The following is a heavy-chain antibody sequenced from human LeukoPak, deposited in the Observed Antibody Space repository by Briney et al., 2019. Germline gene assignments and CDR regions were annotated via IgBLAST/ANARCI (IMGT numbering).Heavy chain of an antibody. V-gene: IGHV3-23*01. Sequence: GGSLRFSCAASGFTFSTYAMSWVRQAPGKGLEWVSAISGSGGSTHYADSVKGRFTISRDNSKNTLYLQMNSLRAEDTAVYYCAKARVTYCGGDCYFDYWGQGTLVTVSS. J-gene: IGHJ4*02. CDR2: ISGSGGST. CDR3: AKARVTYCGGDCYFDY. CDR1: GFTFSTYA. D-gene: IGHD2-21*02.